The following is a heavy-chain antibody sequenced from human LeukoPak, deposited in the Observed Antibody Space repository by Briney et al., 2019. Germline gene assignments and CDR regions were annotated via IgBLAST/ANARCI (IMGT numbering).Heavy chain of an antibody. CDR1: GFIFSSYE. V-gene: IGHV3-48*03. D-gene: IGHD4-17*01. CDR3: ARDNDYGDPDY. Sequence: GGSLRLSCAASGFIFSSYEMNWVRQAPGKGLEWVSYISSSDSTISYADSVRGRFTISRDSAENSLYLQMNSLRAEDTAVYYCARDNDYGDPDYWGQGTLVTVSS. CDR2: ISSSDSTI. J-gene: IGHJ4*02.